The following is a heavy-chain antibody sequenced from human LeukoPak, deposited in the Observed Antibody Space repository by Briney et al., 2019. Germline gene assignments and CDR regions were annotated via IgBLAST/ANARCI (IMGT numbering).Heavy chain of an antibody. CDR3: ARARDTGDY. V-gene: IGHV1-46*01. J-gene: IGHJ4*02. CDR2: INPSGGSA. Sequence: ASVKVSCEASGYTFTIYYIHWVRQAPGQGLEWMGMINPSGGSATYAQKFQGRVTMTRDTSTSTVYMELSSLRSEDTAVYYCARARDTGDYWGQGTLVTVSS. CDR1: GYTFTIYY. D-gene: IGHD3-16*02.